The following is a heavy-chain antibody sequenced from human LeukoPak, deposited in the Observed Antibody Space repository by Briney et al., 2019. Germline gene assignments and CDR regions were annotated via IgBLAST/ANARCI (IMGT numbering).Heavy chain of an antibody. V-gene: IGHV3-48*03. CDR2: ISSSDSTI. CDR1: GFTFSSYE. CDR3: ARDPYSGNYGNYYYYYMDV. Sequence: GGSLRLSCAASGFTFSSYEMNWVRQAPGKGLEWVSYISSSDSTIYYADSVKGRFTISRDNAKNSLYLQMNSLRAGDTAVYYCARDPYSGNYGNYYYYYMDVWGKGTTVTVSS. D-gene: IGHD1-26*01. J-gene: IGHJ6*03.